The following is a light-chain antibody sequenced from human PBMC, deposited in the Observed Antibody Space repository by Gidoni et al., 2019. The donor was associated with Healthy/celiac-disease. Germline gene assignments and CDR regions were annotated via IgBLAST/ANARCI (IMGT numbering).Light chain of an antibody. J-gene: IGKJ4*01. V-gene: IGKV1-33*01. CDR3: QQYDNLPLT. CDR1: QDISNY. CDR2: DAS. Sequence: DIQMTQSPSSLSASVGDRVTITCQASQDISNYLNWYQQKPGKAPKLLIYDASNLETVVPSRFSGSGSWPYFTFTISSLQPEDIATYYCQQYDNLPLTFGGGTKVEIK.